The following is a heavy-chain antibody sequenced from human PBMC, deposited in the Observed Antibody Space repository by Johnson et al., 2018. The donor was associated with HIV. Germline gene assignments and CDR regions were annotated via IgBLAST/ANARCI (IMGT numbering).Heavy chain of an antibody. V-gene: IGHV3-9*01. CDR3: AKDQGYSSSWNAWDAFYI. Sequence: VQLVESGGGVVRPGGSLRLSCAASGFTFDDYAMHWVRQAPGKGLEWVSGISWNSGSIGYVDSVKGRFTISRDNAKNTLYLQMNSLRPEDTAVYYCAKDQGYSSSWNAWDAFYIWGQGTMVTVSS. J-gene: IGHJ3*02. CDR2: ISWNSGSI. CDR1: GFTFDDYA. D-gene: IGHD6-13*01.